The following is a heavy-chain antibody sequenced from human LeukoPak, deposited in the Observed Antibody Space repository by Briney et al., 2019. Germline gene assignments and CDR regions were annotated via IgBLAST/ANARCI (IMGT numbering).Heavy chain of an antibody. D-gene: IGHD3-10*01. CDR3: ARNLRIGESYSPYSCQATRRTVDS. Sequence: SVKVSCKASGGTFSGYAISWVRQAPGQGLEWMGGIIPIFGTANYAQKFQGRVTITADESTSTAYMELSSLRSEDTAVYYCARNLRIGESYSPYSCQATRRTVDS. CDR2: IIPIFGTA. CDR1: GGTFSGYA. J-gene: IGHJ5*01. V-gene: IGHV1-69*13.